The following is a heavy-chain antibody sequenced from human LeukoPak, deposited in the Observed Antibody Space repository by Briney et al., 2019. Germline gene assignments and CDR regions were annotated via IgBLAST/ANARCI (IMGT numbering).Heavy chain of an antibody. CDR3: ARERSGQLVSTRRYYFDY. D-gene: IGHD6-13*01. V-gene: IGHV3-21*01. J-gene: IGHJ4*02. CDR2: ISSAGNYV. Sequence: GGSLRLSCAASGFTLSSYSMNWVRQAPGKGLEWVSSISSAGNYVYYADSVKGRFTISRDNAKNSLYPQMNSLRAEDTAVYYCARERSGQLVSTRRYYFDYWGQGTLVTVSS. CDR1: GFTLSSYS.